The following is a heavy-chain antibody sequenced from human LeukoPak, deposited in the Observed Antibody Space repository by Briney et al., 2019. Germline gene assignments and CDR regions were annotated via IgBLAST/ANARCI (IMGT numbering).Heavy chain of an antibody. CDR2: IRSDGRNK. CDR1: GFSFTSSG. J-gene: IGHJ6*03. CDR3: AKLKINYYYYMDV. V-gene: IGHV3-30*02. Sequence: GRSLRLSCVASGFSFTSSGMNWVRQAPGQGLEWVAFIRSDGRNKYYADSVKGRFTISRDNTKNMLYLQMNSLRAEDTAVYYCAKLKINYYYYMDVWGKGTTVIVSS. D-gene: IGHD3-16*01.